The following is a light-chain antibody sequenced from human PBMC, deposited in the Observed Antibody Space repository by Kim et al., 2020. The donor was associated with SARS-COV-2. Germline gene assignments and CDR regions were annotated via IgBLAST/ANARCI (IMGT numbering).Light chain of an antibody. CDR1: RIDVDRYDR. V-gene: IGLV2-18*02. CDR2: WVS. J-gene: IGLJ1*01. Sequence: GQSLTISCTGTRIDVDRYDRGAWYQQPPDTAPNLMIYWVSDLPSGVPDRFSGSKSGNTASLTIAGLQAEDEAVYYCFSWTSSNTYVFGTGTKVTVL. CDR3: FSWTSSNTYV.